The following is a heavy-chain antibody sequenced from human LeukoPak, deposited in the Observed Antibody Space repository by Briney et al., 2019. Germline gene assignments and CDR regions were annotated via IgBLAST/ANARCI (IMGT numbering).Heavy chain of an antibody. D-gene: IGHD1-26*01. V-gene: IGHV1-69*05. Sequence: ASVKVSCKASGGTFSSYAISWVRQAPGQGLEWMGRIIPIFGTANYAQKFQGRVTITTDESTSTAYMELSSLRSEDTAVYYCARVVGPWRLGGYFDYWGQGTLVTVSS. J-gene: IGHJ4*02. CDR2: IIPIFGTA. CDR3: ARVVGPWRLGGYFDY. CDR1: GGTFSSYA.